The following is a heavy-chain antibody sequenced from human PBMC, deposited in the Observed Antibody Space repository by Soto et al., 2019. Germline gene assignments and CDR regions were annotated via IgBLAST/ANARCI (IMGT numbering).Heavy chain of an antibody. CDR1: GYTFTGYY. J-gene: IGHJ4*02. D-gene: IGHD3-9*01. CDR2: ISSQSGDT. CDR3: ARGPPLRYFDPHGYFAC. Sequence: GASVKVSCKASGYTFTGYYMQWVRQAPGQGLEWMGWISSQSGDTNYGQNFQGWVTMTRDTSISTAYMDLSRLKSDDTAIYYFARGPPLRYFDPHGYFACWGQGALVTVSS. V-gene: IGHV1-2*04.